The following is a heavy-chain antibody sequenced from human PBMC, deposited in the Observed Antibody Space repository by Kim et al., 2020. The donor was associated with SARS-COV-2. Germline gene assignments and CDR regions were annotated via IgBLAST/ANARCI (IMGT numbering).Heavy chain of an antibody. J-gene: IGHJ6*01. CDR3: SRAFYYYFYYGMDV. Sequence: GGSLRLSCAASGFTMSSNWMHWVRQAPGKGLVWVSHINSDGSGATSADSVKGRFTISSDNAKNTLYLQLNSLRVEDTAVSYCSRAFYYYFYYGMDVW. V-gene: IGHV3-74*01. CDR2: INSDGSGA. CDR1: GFTMSSNW.